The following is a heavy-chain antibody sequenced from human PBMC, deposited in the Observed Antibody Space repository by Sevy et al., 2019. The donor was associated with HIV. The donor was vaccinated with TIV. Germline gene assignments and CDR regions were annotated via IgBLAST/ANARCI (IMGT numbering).Heavy chain of an antibody. J-gene: IGHJ4*02. CDR2: IRVGGGSI. D-gene: IGHD4-17*01. V-gene: IGHV3-30*02. Sequence: GGSLRLSCTASGFTFSSYVMHWVRQPPGKGLEWVSYIRVGGGSIWYGDSVKGRFTISRDNSKNTVYLQMNSLKLEDTGENPCAKSYGDHGDFDYWGQGTLVTVSS. CDR3: AKSYGDHGDFDY. CDR1: GFTFSSYV.